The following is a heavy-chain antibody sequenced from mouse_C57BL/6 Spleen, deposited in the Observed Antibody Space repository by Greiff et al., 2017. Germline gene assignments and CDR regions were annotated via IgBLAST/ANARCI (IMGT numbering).Heavy chain of an antibody. CDR2: IYPGSGST. V-gene: IGHV1-55*01. CDR1: GYTFTSYW. J-gene: IGHJ2*01. CDR3: ARALDSSGSPFDY. D-gene: IGHD3-2*02. Sequence: QVQLQQPGAELVKPGASVKMSCKASGYTFTSYWITWVKQRPGQGLEWIGDIYPGSGSTNYNEKFKSKATLTVDTSSSTAYMQLSSLTSEDSAVYYCARALDSSGSPFDYWGRGTTLTVSS.